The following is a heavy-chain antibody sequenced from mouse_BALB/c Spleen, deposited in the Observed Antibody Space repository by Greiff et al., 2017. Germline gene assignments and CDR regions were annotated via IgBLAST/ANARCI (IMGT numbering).Heavy chain of an antibody. D-gene: IGHD2-3*01. V-gene: IGHV3-2*02. CDR3: ASDGYYWFAY. CDR1: GYSITSDYA. J-gene: IGHJ3*01. Sequence: EVQLQESGPGLVKPSQSLSLTCTVTGYSITSDYACNWIRQFPGNKLEWMGYISYSGSTSYNPSLKSRISITRDTSKNQFFLQLNSVTTEDTATYYCASDGYYWFAYWGQGTLVTVSA. CDR2: ISYSGST.